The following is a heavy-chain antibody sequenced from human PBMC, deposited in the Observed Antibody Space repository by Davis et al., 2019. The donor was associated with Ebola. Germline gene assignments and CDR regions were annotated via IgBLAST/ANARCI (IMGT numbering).Heavy chain of an antibody. CDR3: ARSGLSFGVVKYHYGMDA. CDR2: ISYSGST. Sequence: SETLSLTCTVSGGSISSYYWTWIRQPPGKGLEWIGYISYSGSTNYNPSLKSRVTISADTSKNQFSLRLTSVTAADTAVYYCARSGLSFGVVKYHYGMDAWGKGTTVTVSS. D-gene: IGHD3-3*01. CDR1: GGSISSYY. J-gene: IGHJ6*04. V-gene: IGHV4-59*01.